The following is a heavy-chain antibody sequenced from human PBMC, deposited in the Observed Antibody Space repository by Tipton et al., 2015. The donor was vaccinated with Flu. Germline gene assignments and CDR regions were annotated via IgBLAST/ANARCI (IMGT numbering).Heavy chain of an antibody. CDR2: IYYSGST. D-gene: IGHD2-15*01. CDR1: GGSISSSSYY. Sequence: TLSLTCTVSGGSISSSSYYLGWIRQPPGKGLEWIGSIYYSGSTYYNPSLKSRVTISVDTSKNQFSLKLSSVTAADTAVYYCATKEVSYCSGGSCYSYYFDYWGQGTLVTVSS. CDR3: ATKEVSYCSGGSCYSYYFDY. V-gene: IGHV4-39*01. J-gene: IGHJ4*02.